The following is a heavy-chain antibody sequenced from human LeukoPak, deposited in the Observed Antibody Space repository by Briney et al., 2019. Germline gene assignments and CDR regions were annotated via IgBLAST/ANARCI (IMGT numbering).Heavy chain of an antibody. CDR3: ARINMITFGGVIIDY. D-gene: IGHD3-16*02. CDR1: GFSLSTSGMC. Sequence: ESGPALVKPTQTLTLTCTFSGFSLSTSGMCVSWIRQPPRKALEWLPRIDWDDDKYYSTSLKTRLTISKDTSKNQVVLTMTNMDPVDTATYYCARINMITFGGVIIDYWGQGTLVTVSS. J-gene: IGHJ4*02. V-gene: IGHV2-70*11. CDR2: IDWDDDK.